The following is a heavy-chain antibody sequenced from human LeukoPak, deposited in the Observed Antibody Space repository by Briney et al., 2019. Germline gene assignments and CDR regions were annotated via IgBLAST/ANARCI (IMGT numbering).Heavy chain of an antibody. D-gene: IGHD3-10*01. Sequence: GGSLRLSCAASGFTVSSNYMSWVRQAPGKGLEWVSVIYSGGSTYYADSVKGRFTISRDNSKNTLYLQMNSLRAEDTAVYYCARDRVVSGRFGEVASWGQGTLVTVSS. V-gene: IGHV3-66*01. J-gene: IGHJ5*01. CDR2: IYSGGST. CDR1: GFTVSSNY. CDR3: ARDRVVSGRFGEVAS.